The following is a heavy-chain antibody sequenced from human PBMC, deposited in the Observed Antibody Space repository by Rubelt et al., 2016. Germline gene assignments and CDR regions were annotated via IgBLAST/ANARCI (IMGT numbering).Heavy chain of an antibody. Sequence: QVQLVQSGAEVKKPGASVKVSCKASGYTFTTYNINWVRQATGQGLEWMGWMNPNSGTIGYVSKFQGRLTMSRKTSISTAYMELCRLSSEDTAVYYCTSLRSYAMDVWGQGTTVTVSS. CDR2: MNPNSGTI. J-gene: IGHJ6*02. V-gene: IGHV1-8*01. D-gene: IGHD3-16*01. CDR3: TSLRSYAMDV. CDR1: GYTFTTYN.